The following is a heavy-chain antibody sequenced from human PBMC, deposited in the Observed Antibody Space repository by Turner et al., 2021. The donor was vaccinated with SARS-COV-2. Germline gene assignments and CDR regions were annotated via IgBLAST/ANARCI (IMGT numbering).Heavy chain of an antibody. CDR3: ATSTVAGTELNYYGMDV. CDR2: IYYSGST. Sequence: QLQLQESGPGLVKPSETLSLPCTVSGGSISSSSYYWGWIRQPPGKGLEWIGSIYYSGSTYYNPSLKSRVTISVDTSKNQCSLKLSSVTAADTAVYYCATSTVAGTELNYYGMDVWGQGTTVTVSS. V-gene: IGHV4-39*01. CDR1: GGSISSSSYY. J-gene: IGHJ6*02. D-gene: IGHD6-13*01.